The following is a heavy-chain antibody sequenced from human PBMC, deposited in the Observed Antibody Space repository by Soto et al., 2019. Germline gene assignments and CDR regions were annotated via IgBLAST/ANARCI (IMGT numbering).Heavy chain of an antibody. Sequence: EVHLVESGGDLAQPGRSLRLSCAASGFTLDGYAMHWVGQAPGKGLEWVSGISWNSDVIAYADSVKGRFTISRDNAKISLFLEMNSLRPEDTAFYYCAKAGQRTVVFAAWFRHWGQGTLVTVSS. D-gene: IGHD2-15*01. J-gene: IGHJ4*02. CDR2: ISWNSDVI. V-gene: IGHV3-9*01. CDR1: GFTLDGYA. CDR3: AKAGQRTVVFAAWFRH.